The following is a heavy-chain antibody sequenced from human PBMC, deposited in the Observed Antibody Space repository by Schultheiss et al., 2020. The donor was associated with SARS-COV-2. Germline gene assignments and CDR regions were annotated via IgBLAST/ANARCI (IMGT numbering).Heavy chain of an antibody. CDR2: ISSSGSTI. D-gene: IGHD2-15*01. J-gene: IGHJ6*02. CDR3: AKDSVVAAYYYYYGMDV. CDR1: GFTFSSYE. Sequence: GGSLRLSCAASGFTFSSYEMNWVRQAPGKGLEWVSYISSSGSTIYYADSVKGRFTISRDNAKNSLYLQMNSLRAEDTAVYYCAKDSVVAAYYYYYGMDVWGQGTTVTVSS. V-gene: IGHV3-48*03.